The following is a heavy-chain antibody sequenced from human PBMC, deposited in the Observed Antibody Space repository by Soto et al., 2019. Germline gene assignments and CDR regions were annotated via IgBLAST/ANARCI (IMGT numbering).Heavy chain of an antibody. J-gene: IGHJ5*02. V-gene: IGHV4-30-2*01. CDR2: IYHSGST. CDR1: GDSISSGGYS. Sequence: SETLSLTCAVSGDSISSGGYSWSWIRQPPGKGLEWIGYIYHSGSTYYNPSLKGRVTISVDRSKNQFSLKLSSVTAADTAVYYCARVPDRWGQGTLVTVSS. CDR3: ARVPDR. D-gene: IGHD2-2*01.